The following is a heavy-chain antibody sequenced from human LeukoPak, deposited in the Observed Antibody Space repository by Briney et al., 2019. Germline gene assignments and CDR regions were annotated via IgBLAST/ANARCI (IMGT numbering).Heavy chain of an antibody. D-gene: IGHD6-13*01. CDR1: GFTFDDYA. CDR3: AKGTSSWHEFDY. Sequence: GGSLRLSCAASGFTFDDYAMHWVRQAPGKGLEWVSLISWDGGSTYYADSVKGRFTISRDNSKNSLYLQMNSLRAEDTALYYCAKGTSSWHEFDYWGQGTLVTVSS. V-gene: IGHV3-43D*03. J-gene: IGHJ4*02. CDR2: ISWDGGST.